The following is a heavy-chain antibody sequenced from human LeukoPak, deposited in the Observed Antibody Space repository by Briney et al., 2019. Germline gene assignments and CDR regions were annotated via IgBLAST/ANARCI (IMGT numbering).Heavy chain of an antibody. CDR2: INPNSGGT. CDR3: ARGRRYSSAEYYLDY. Sequence: ASVKVSCKASGYTFTGYYMHWVRQAPGQGLEWMGWINPNSGGTNYAQKFQGRVTMTRDTSISTAYMELSRLRSDDTAVYYCARGRRYSSAEYYLDYWGQGTLVTVSS. D-gene: IGHD6-25*01. CDR1: GYTFTGYY. J-gene: IGHJ4*02. V-gene: IGHV1-2*02.